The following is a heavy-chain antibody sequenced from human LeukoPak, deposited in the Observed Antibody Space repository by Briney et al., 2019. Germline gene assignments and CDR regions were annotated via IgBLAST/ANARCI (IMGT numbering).Heavy chain of an antibody. CDR2: IYSGSINI. J-gene: IGHJ4*02. CDR1: GFTVSSNY. V-gene: IGHV3-53*04. Sequence: GGSLRLSCAASGFTVSSNYMSWVRQAPGKGLEWVSVIYSGSINIYYTDSVKGRFTISRHNSKNTLYLQMNSLRAEDTAVYYCARVGSGWYDFDYWGQGTLVTVSS. D-gene: IGHD6-19*01. CDR3: ARVGSGWYDFDY.